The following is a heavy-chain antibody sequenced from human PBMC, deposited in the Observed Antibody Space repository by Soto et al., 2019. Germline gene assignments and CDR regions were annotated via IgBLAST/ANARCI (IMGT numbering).Heavy chain of an antibody. Sequence: SETLSLTCTVSGGSISSYYWSWIRQPPGKGLEWIGYIYYSGSTNYNPSLKSRVTISVDTSKNQFSLKLSSVTAADTAVYYCARTEGYSGYDYHYYYMDVWGKGTTVTVSS. CDR3: ARTEGYSGYDYHYYYMDV. CDR1: GGSISSYY. D-gene: IGHD5-12*01. CDR2: IYYSGST. V-gene: IGHV4-59*01. J-gene: IGHJ6*03.